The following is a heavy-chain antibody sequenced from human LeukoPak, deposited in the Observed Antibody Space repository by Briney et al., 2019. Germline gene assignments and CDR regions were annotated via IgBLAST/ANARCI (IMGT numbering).Heavy chain of an antibody. Sequence: GGSLRLSCAASGFTFSSYAMIWVRQAPGKGLEWIATISGTGSRTYYANSVRGRFSISRDNSRNTLYLQRSSLRVEDTAVCYCAKELDGSGYYGPDYWGRGTLVTVSS. CDR2: ISGTGSRT. J-gene: IGHJ4*01. D-gene: IGHD3-22*01. CDR3: AKELDGSGYYGPDY. V-gene: IGHV3-23*01. CDR1: GFTFSSYA.